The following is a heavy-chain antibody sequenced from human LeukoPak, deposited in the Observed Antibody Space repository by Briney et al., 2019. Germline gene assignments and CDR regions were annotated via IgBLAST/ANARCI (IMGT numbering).Heavy chain of an antibody. CDR3: ARFRFSSGGSYDFDY. D-gene: IGHD2-15*01. Sequence: GASVTVSFTSSGYTFTIYDINWVRQATGQGLELMGWMDPNSGNTGYAQKFQGRVTITRNTSISTAYMELSSLRSEDTAVYYCARFRFSSGGSYDFDYWGQGTLVTVSS. CDR2: MDPNSGNT. J-gene: IGHJ4*02. V-gene: IGHV1-8*03. CDR1: GYTFTIYD.